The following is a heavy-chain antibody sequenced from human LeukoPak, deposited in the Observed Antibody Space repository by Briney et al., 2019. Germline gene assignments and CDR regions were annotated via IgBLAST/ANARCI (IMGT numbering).Heavy chain of an antibody. J-gene: IGHJ3*02. V-gene: IGHV3-53*01. CDR3: ARNILFAFDI. CDR2: IYNDGST. Sequence: GGSLRLSCAASGLXVSSSYISWVREAPGKGLEWVSIIYNDGSTYYADSMKGRFTISRDNSKNTLYLQVNSLRAEDTAMYYCARNILFAFDIWGQGTMVTVSS. CDR1: GLXVSSSY.